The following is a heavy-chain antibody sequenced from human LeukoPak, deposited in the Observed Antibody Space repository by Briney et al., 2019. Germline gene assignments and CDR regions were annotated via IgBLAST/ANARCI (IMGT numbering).Heavy chain of an antibody. D-gene: IGHD1-1*01. J-gene: IGHJ4*02. CDR2: IIPIFGTA. CDR1: GGTFSSYA. Sequence: SVKVSCKASGGTFSSYAISWVRQAPGQGLEWMGGIIPIFGTANYAQKFQGRVTITADESTSTAYMELSSLRCEDTAVYYCARVASRAGALEFDYWGQGTMVTVSS. V-gene: IGHV1-69*13. CDR3: ARVASRAGALEFDY.